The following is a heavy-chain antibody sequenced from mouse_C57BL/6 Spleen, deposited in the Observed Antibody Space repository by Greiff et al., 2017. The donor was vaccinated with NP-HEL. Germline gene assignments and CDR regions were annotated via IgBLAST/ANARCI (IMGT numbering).Heavy chain of an antibody. CDR1: GFTFSDYG. Sequence: EVMLVESGGGLVKPGGSLKLSCAASGFTFSDYGMHWVRQAPEKGLEWVAYISSGSSTIYYAETVKGRFTISRDNAKNTLFLQLTSLRSEDTAMYYCARSRDDWYFDVWGTGTTVTVSS. CDR2: ISSGSSTI. J-gene: IGHJ1*03. CDR3: ARSRDDWYFDV. V-gene: IGHV5-17*01. D-gene: IGHD3-3*01.